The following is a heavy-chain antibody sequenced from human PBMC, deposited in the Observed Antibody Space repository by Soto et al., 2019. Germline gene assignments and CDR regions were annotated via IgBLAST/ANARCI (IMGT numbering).Heavy chain of an antibody. J-gene: IGHJ5*02. V-gene: IGHV1-18*01. CDR1: GDTFTDFG. CDR3: ARVLRGVVNWFDP. Sequence: SVKVSCKTSGDTFTDFGLSWVRQAPGQGLEWMGWTATYNSNRNYAQKFQGRLTLTTDTSTSTAYMELRSLGYDDTAVYYCARVLRGVVNWFDPWGQGNLVTVSS. D-gene: IGHD3-10*01. CDR2: TATYNSNR.